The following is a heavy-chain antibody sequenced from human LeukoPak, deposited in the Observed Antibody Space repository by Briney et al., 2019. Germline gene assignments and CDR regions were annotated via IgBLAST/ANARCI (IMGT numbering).Heavy chain of an antibody. D-gene: IGHD3-22*01. CDR2: ISAYKGNT. V-gene: IGHV1-18*01. Sequence: ASVKVSCKASGYTFTSYGISWVRQAPGQGLEWMGWISAYKGNTNYAQKLQGRVTMTTDTSTSTAYMELRSLRSDDTAVYYCATERGDYYYDSSGYYDYWGQGTLVTVSS. CDR1: GYTFTSYG. J-gene: IGHJ4*02. CDR3: ATERGDYYYDSSGYYDY.